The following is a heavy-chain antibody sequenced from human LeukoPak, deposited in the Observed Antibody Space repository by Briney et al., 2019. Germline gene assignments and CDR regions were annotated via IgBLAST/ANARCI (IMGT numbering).Heavy chain of an antibody. Sequence: AGGSLRLSCAASGFTFSSYWMHWVRQAPGKGLVWVSRINSDGSITSYADSVKGRFTISRDNAKNTLYLQMNSLRAEDTAVYFCRYYDNSAQPTAFDSWGQGTLVSVSS. CDR1: GFTFSSYW. D-gene: IGHD3-22*01. CDR2: INSDGSIT. V-gene: IGHV3-74*01. J-gene: IGHJ4*02. CDR3: RYYDNSAQPTAFDS.